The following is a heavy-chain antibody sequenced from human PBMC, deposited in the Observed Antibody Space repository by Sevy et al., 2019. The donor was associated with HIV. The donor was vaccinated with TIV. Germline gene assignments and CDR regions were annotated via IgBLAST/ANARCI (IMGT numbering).Heavy chain of an antibody. V-gene: IGHV3-30*18. J-gene: IGHJ4*02. CDR2: ISYDGSNK. CDR3: AKVKIRQWLVGIDY. D-gene: IGHD6-19*01. CDR1: GFTFSSYG. Sequence: GGSLRLSCAASGFTFSSYGMHGVRQAPGKGLEWVAVISYDGSNKYYADSVKGRFTISRDNSKNTLYLQMNSLRAEDTAVYYCAKVKIRQWLVGIDYWGQGTLVTVSS.